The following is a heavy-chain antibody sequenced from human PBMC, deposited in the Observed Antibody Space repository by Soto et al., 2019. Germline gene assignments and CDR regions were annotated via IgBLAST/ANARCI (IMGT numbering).Heavy chain of an antibody. CDR2: IYYSGST. CDR1: GGSISSGGYY. D-gene: IGHD2-2*01. Sequence: SETLSLTCTVSGGSISSGGYYWSWIRQHPGKGLEWIGYIYYSGSTYYNPSLKSRVTISVDTSKNQFSLKLSSVTAADTAVYYCARVDCSSTSCFLDVWGKGTTVTVSS. V-gene: IGHV4-31*03. J-gene: IGHJ6*04. CDR3: ARVDCSSTSCFLDV.